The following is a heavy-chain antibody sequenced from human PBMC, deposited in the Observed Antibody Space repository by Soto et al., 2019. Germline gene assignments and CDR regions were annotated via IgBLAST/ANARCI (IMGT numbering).Heavy chain of an antibody. CDR2: INPSGGST. CDR3: ARDRGYYYDISGYFDY. V-gene: IGHV1-46*01. Sequence: QVQLVQSGAEVKKPGASVKVYCKASGYTFTIYYMHWVRQAPGQGLEWMGIINPSGGSTSYAQKFKGRVTMTRDTSTSTVYMELSSLRSEDTAVYYCARDRGYYYDISGYFDYWGQGTLVTVSS. J-gene: IGHJ4*02. CDR1: GYTFTIYY. D-gene: IGHD3-22*01.